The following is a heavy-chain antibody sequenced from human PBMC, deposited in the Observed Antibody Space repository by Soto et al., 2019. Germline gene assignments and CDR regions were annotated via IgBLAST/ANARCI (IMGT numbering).Heavy chain of an antibody. CDR2: ISAYNGNT. Sequence: QVQLVRSGTEVKRPGASVKVSCKASGYTFTTYAISWVRQAPGQGLEWMGWISAYNGNTHYAQKLQGRVTMTTDTSTSTAFMELRSLRSDDTAVYYCARGGALDYYYGMDVWGQGTTVTVSS. J-gene: IGHJ6*02. V-gene: IGHV1-18*01. CDR3: ARGGALDYYYGMDV. CDR1: GYTFTTYA.